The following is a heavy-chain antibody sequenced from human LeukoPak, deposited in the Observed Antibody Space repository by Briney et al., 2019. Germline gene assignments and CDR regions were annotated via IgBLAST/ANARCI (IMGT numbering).Heavy chain of an antibody. V-gene: IGHV4-39*07. J-gene: IGHJ4*02. D-gene: IGHD6-13*01. Sequence: SETLSLTCTVSGGSISSSSYYWDWIRQPPGKGLEWIGCIYYSGSTYYNPSLKSRVTMSVDTSKNQFSLKLSSVTAADTAVYYCARGIAAAVAFDYWGQGTLVTVSS. CDR1: GGSISSSSYY. CDR2: IYYSGST. CDR3: ARGIAAAVAFDY.